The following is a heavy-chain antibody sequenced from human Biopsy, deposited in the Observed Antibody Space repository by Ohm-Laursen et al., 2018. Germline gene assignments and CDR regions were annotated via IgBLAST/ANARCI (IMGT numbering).Heavy chain of an antibody. CDR2: IYYSGNT. CDR3: ARGSSYGYDFDY. V-gene: IGHV4-59*07. D-gene: IGHD5-18*01. J-gene: IGHJ4*02. Sequence: SDTLSLTCTVSDGSINSYYWNWIRQPPGKRLEWIGNIYYSGNTNFNPSLKSRVTISVDTSKNQFSLKLSSVTAADTAVYFCARGSSYGYDFDYWGQGTLVAVSS. CDR1: DGSINSYY.